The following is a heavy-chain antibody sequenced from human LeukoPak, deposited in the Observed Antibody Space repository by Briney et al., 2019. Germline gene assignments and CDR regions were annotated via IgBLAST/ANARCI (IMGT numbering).Heavy chain of an antibody. D-gene: IGHD2-2*01. J-gene: IGHJ6*02. CDR2: INFNSGGT. CDR3: ARDGGVVVPAAMWRYGMDV. CDR1: GFTFSDYY. V-gene: IGHV1-2*06. Sequence: ASVKVSCKASGFTFSDYYIHWVRQAPGQGLDYMGHINFNSGGTFYVQKFQGRVTMTRDTSISTAYMELSRLRSDDTAVYYCARDGGVVVPAAMWRYGMDVWGQGTTVTVSS.